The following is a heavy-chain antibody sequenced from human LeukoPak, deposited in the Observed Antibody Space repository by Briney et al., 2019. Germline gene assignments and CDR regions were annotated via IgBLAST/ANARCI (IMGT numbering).Heavy chain of an antibody. D-gene: IGHD1-1*01. Sequence: PGGSLRLSCAVSGFTFSKFWMSWVRQAPGRGLEWVANIHPEGNEKYHVGSVKGRFTISRDNAKNLLFPQMNGLRVEDTAVYYCARGDDFSGDHWGQGTLVTVSS. V-gene: IGHV3-7*04. CDR2: IHPEGNEK. CDR3: ARGDDFSGDH. J-gene: IGHJ4*02. CDR1: GFTFSKFW.